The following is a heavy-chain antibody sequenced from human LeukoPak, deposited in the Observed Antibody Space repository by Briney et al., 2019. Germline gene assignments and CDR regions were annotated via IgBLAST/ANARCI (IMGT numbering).Heavy chain of an antibody. CDR1: GGTFSSYA. CDR2: IIPIFGTA. J-gene: IGHJ6*03. Sequence: ASVKVSCKASGGTFSSYAISWVRQAPGQGLEWRGGIIPIFGTANYAQKFQGRVTITADKSTSTANMELSSLRSEHTAVYYCARDRGNYDILTTYYYYHYMDVWGKGTTVTVSS. V-gene: IGHV1-69*06. D-gene: IGHD3-9*01. CDR3: ARDRGNYDILTTYYYYHYMDV.